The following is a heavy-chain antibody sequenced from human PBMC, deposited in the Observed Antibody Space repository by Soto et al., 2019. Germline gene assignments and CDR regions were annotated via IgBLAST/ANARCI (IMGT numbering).Heavy chain of an antibody. CDR3: ARDRSTMVRGVITRGPLGY. Sequence: ASVKVSCKASGYTFTGYYMHWVRQAPGQGLEWMGWINPNSGGTNYAQKFQGWVTMTRDTSISTAYMELSRLRSDDTAVYYCARDRSTMVRGVITRGPLGYRGQGTLVT. CDR1: GYTFTGYY. D-gene: IGHD3-10*01. V-gene: IGHV1-2*04. J-gene: IGHJ4*02. CDR2: INPNSGGT.